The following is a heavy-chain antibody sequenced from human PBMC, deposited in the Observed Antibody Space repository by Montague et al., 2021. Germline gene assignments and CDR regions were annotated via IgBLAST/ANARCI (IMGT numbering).Heavy chain of an antibody. Sequence: SVKVSCKASGYDFTTYSIGWVRRAPGQGLEWMGRISTYHGYTNYAQKSQGRVSMTTEASTNTVYMELRSLTSDDTAVYYCARASSLGQNCDYWGQGTLVTVSS. CDR1: GYDFTTYS. CDR2: ISTYHGYT. CDR3: ARASSLGQNCDY. V-gene: IGHV1-18*01. J-gene: IGHJ4*02.